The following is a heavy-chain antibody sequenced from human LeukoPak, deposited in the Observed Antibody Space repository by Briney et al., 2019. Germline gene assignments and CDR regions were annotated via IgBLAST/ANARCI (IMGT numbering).Heavy chain of an antibody. Sequence: SQTLSLTCTVSGGSISSGSYYWNWIRQPAGKGLEWIGRIYSSGSTNYNPSPKSRVTISVDTSKNQFSLKLSSVTAADTAVYYCARGGSIVGAADFDYWGQGTLVTVSS. CDR2: IYSSGST. CDR1: GGSISSGSYY. D-gene: IGHD1-26*01. J-gene: IGHJ4*02. V-gene: IGHV4-61*02. CDR3: ARGGSIVGAADFDY.